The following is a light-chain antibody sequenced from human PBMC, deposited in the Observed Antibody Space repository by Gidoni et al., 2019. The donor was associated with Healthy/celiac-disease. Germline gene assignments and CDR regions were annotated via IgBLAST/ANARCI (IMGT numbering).Light chain of an antibody. CDR3: SSYTSSSTLGV. J-gene: IGLJ2*01. Sequence: QSALTQPAYVSGSPGQSITISCTGTSSDVGGYNYVSWYQQHPGKAPKLMISEVSNRPSGVSNRFSGSKSGNTASLTISGLQAEDEADYYCSSYTSSSTLGVFGGGTKLTVL. CDR2: EVS. CDR1: SSDVGGYNY. V-gene: IGLV2-14*01.